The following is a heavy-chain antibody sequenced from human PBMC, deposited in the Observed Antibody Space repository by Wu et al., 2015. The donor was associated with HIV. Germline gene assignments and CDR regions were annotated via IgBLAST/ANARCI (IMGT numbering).Heavy chain of an antibody. Sequence: QVQLVQSGAEVKKPGSSVKVSCKASGDTFSRSGISWMRQAPGKGFEWMGRIIPNHGGANYAEKFEGRVTITADEATNTAYMDLSRLRSEDTAVYYCAREGEERILIEVAIMHYLQIWGQGSQITVSS. CDR1: GDTFSRSG. D-gene: IGHD3-22*01. V-gene: IGHV1-69*11. CDR2: IIPNHGGA. J-gene: IGHJ1*01. CDR3: AREGEERILIEVAIMHYLQI.